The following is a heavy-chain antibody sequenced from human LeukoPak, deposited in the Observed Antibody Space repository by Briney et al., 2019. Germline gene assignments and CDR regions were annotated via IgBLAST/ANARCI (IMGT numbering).Heavy chain of an antibody. Sequence: PGRSLRLSCTASGFTFGDYAMSWVRQAPGKGLEWVGFIRSKAYGGTTEYAASVKGRFTISRDDPKSIAYLQVNSLKTEDTAVYYCSRVRGYSYGYGDYWGQGTLVTVSA. D-gene: IGHD5-18*01. CDR1: GFTFGDYA. J-gene: IGHJ4*02. V-gene: IGHV3-49*04. CDR2: IRSKAYGGTT. CDR3: SRVRGYSYGYGDY.